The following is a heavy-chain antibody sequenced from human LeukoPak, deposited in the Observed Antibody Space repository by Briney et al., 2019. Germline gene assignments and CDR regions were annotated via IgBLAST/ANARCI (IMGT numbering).Heavy chain of an antibody. J-gene: IGHJ4*02. Sequence: GASVKVSCKASGGTFSSYAISWVRQAPGQGLEWMGGIIPIFGTANYAQKFQGRVTITADESTSTAYMELSSLRSEDTAVYYCAGDWAPPYGSAFFDYWGQGTLVTVSS. CDR2: IIPIFGTA. D-gene: IGHD3-10*01. CDR3: AGDWAPPYGSAFFDY. V-gene: IGHV1-69*13. CDR1: GGTFSSYA.